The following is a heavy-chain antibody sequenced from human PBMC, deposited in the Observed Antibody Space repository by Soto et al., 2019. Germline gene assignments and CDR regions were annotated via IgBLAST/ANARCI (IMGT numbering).Heavy chain of an antibody. J-gene: IGHJ4*02. Sequence: GSLRLSCAASGFTFSSYAMSWVRQAPGKGLEWVSTISGSGDNTFYADSVKGRFTTSRDNSKNTLYLPMSSLRAEDTAVYYCAKPYSSSWYGPFDYWGQGTLVTVSS. D-gene: IGHD6-13*01. V-gene: IGHV3-23*01. CDR2: ISGSGDNT. CDR3: AKPYSSSWYGPFDY. CDR1: GFTFSSYA.